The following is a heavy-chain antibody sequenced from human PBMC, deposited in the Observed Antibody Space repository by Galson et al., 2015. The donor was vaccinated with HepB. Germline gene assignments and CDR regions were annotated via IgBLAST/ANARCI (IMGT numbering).Heavy chain of an antibody. V-gene: IGHV1-24*01. CDR2: FDPEDGET. CDR3: ATVGELGIAVAIDY. D-gene: IGHD6-19*01. CDR1: GYTLTELS. J-gene: IGHJ4*02. Sequence: SVKVSCKVSGYTLTELSMHWVRQAPGKGLEWMGGFDPEDGETIYAQKFQGRVTMTEDTSTDTAYMELSSLRSEDTAVYYCATVGELGIAVAIDYWGQGTLVTVSS.